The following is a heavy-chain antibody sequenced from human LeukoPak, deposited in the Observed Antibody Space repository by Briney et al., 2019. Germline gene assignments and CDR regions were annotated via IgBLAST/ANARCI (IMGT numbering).Heavy chain of an antibody. Sequence: GGSLRLSCAASGFTFDDYAMHWVRQAPGKGLEWVSLISGDGGSTYYADSVKGRFTISRDNSKNSLYLQMNSLRAEDTAFYYCARAPHAFDIWGQGTMVTVSS. CDR1: GFTFDDYA. V-gene: IGHV3-43*02. J-gene: IGHJ3*02. CDR3: ARAPHAFDI. CDR2: ISGDGGST.